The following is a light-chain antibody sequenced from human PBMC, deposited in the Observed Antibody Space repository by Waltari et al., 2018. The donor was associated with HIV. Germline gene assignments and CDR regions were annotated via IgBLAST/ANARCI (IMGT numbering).Light chain of an antibody. J-gene: IGLJ3*02. Sequence: QSVLTQPTSVSGAPGQRVTIPCAGSSSHIGAGYALRWYQQIPGTAPKLLIYGNGNRPSGVPDRFSGSKSGTSASLAITGLQAEDEADYYCQSYDTSLSGWVFGGGTKLTVL. V-gene: IGLV1-40*01. CDR3: QSYDTSLSGWV. CDR1: SSHIGAGYA. CDR2: GNG.